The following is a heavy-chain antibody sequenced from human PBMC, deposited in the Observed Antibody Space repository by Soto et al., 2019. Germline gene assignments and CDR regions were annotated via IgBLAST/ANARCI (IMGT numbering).Heavy chain of an antibody. Sequence: SENLSLTCGVSGYSLTSGYHWGWIRQPPGKGLEWIGTIYHSGTTYYNPSLMSRVTMSVDTSKNQFSLKVTSATDADTAVYFCVRVYRRSSCIFDSWGQGNLVTVSS. J-gene: IGHJ4*02. D-gene: IGHD6-6*01. CDR2: IYHSGTT. CDR1: GYSLTSGYH. CDR3: VRVYRRSSCIFDS. V-gene: IGHV4-38-2*01.